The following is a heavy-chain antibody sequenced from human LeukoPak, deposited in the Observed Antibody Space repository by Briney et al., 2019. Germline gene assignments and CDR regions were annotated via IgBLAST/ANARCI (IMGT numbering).Heavy chain of an antibody. J-gene: IGHJ5*02. Sequence: ASVKVSCKASGYTFTSYAMNWVRQAPGQGLEWMGWISAYNGNTNYAQKLQGRVTMTTDTSTSTAYMELRSLRSDDTAVYYCARGLAAAWGLSFDPWGQGTLVTVSS. D-gene: IGHD6-13*01. V-gene: IGHV1-18*01. CDR3: ARGLAAAWGLSFDP. CDR1: GYTFTSYA. CDR2: ISAYNGNT.